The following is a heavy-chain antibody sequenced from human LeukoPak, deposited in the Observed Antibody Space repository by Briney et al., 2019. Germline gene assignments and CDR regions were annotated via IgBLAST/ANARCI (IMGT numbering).Heavy chain of an antibody. CDR2: ISYDGSNK. CDR1: GFTFSSYA. J-gene: IGHJ4*02. Sequence: PGGSLRLSCAASGFTFSSYAMHWVRQAPGKGLEWVAVISYDGSNKYYADSLKGRITISRDNAKNSLFLQMNSLGDEDTAVYYCARVRRAGAPIYFDYWGQGTLVTVSS. V-gene: IGHV3-30-3*01. D-gene: IGHD5-24*01. CDR3: ARVRRAGAPIYFDY.